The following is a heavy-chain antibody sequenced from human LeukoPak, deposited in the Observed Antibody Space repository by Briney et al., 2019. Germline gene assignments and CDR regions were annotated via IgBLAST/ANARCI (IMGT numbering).Heavy chain of an antibody. CDR1: GYTFTSYA. CDR3: AGSGSYFKSSFDY. Sequence: ASVKVSCKASGYTFTSYAMHWVRQAPGQRLEWMGWINAGNGNTKYSQKFQGKVTITRDTSASTAYMELSSLRSEDTAVYYCAGSGSYFKSSFDYWGQGTLVTVSS. CDR2: INAGNGNT. V-gene: IGHV1-3*01. D-gene: IGHD1-26*01. J-gene: IGHJ4*02.